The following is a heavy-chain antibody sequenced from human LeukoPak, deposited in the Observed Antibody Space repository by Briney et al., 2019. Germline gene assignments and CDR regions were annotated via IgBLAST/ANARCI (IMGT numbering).Heavy chain of an antibody. Sequence: SETLSLTCDVSSYSISSGYYWGLIRQPPGKGLEWIGSIYHNGRTYYNPSLKSRVTMSVDTSKNHFSLKLNSVPAAHTAFYYCALEPADRVAYYFDYWGQGTLVTVSS. D-gene: IGHD2-15*01. CDR2: IYHNGRT. J-gene: IGHJ4*02. V-gene: IGHV4-38-2*01. CDR1: SYSISSGYY. CDR3: ALEPADRVAYYFDY.